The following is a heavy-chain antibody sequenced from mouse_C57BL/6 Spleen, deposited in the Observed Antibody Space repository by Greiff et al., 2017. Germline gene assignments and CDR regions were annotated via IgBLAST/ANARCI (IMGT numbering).Heavy chain of an antibody. V-gene: IGHV2-2*01. Sequence: QVHVKQSGPGLVQPSQSLSITCTVSGFSLTSYGVHWVRQSPGKGLEWLGVIWSGGSTDYNAAFISRLSISKDNSKSQVFFKMNSLQADDTAIYYCATDSSGYGGGFAYWGQGTLVTVSA. CDR2: IWSGGST. J-gene: IGHJ3*01. CDR3: ATDSSGYGGGFAY. D-gene: IGHD3-2*02. CDR1: GFSLTSYG.